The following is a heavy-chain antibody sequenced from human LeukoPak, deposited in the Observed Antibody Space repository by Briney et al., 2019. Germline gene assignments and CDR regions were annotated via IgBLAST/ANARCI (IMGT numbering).Heavy chain of an antibody. CDR2: INPSGGST. D-gene: IGHD1-26*01. J-gene: IGHJ3*02. Sequence: ASVKVSCKASGGTFSSYAISWVRQAPGQGLEWMGIINPSGGSTSYAQKFQGRVTMTRDTSTSTVYMELSSLRSEDTAVYYCARPIVGATNDAFDIWGQGTMVTVSS. V-gene: IGHV1-46*01. CDR1: GGTFSSYA. CDR3: ARPIVGATNDAFDI.